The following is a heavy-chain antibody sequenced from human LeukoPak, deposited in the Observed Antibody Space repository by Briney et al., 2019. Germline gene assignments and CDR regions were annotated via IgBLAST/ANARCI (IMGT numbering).Heavy chain of an antibody. J-gene: IGHJ4*02. CDR3: AKDLGGSYYRGGIDY. D-gene: IGHD1-26*01. Sequence: GGSPRLACAASGFTFSSYAMSWVRQAPGKGLEWVSAISGSGGSTYYADSVKGRFTISRDNSKNTLYLQMNSLRAEDTAVYYCAKDLGGSYYRGGIDYWGQGTLVTVSS. V-gene: IGHV3-23*01. CDR2: ISGSGGST. CDR1: GFTFSSYA.